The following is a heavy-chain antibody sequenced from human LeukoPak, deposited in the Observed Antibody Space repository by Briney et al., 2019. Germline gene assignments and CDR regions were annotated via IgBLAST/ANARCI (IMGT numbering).Heavy chain of an antibody. D-gene: IGHD6-13*01. Sequence: PGGSLRLSCAASGFTFSSYAMSWVRQAPGKGLEWVSAICGSGGSTYYADSVKGRFTISRDNSKNTLYLQMNSLRAEDTAVYYCEKDPVPSIAAAGEGIFDYWGQGTLVTVSS. CDR2: ICGSGGST. J-gene: IGHJ4*02. V-gene: IGHV3-23*01. CDR1: GFTFSSYA. CDR3: EKDPVPSIAAAGEGIFDY.